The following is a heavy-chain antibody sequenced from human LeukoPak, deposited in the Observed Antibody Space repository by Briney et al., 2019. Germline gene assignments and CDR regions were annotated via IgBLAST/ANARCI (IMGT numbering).Heavy chain of an antibody. V-gene: IGHV3-30*18. J-gene: IGHJ4*02. CDR3: AKDTSMRGFGEFSFDY. CDR1: GFTFSDYG. CDR2: VSYDGSHK. D-gene: IGHD3-10*01. Sequence: GGSLRLSCAASGFTFSDYGMHWVRQAPGKGLERITIVSYDGSHKYYADSVNGRFTISRDNSRNTLYLQMNSLRVEDTAVYYCAKDTSMRGFGEFSFDYWGQGTLVTVSS.